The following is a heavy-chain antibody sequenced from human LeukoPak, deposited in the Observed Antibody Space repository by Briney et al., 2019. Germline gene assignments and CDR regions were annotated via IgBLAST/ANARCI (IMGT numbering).Heavy chain of an antibody. Sequence: SETLSLTCTVSGGSISSYYWSWIRQPPGEGLEWIGYIYYSGGTNYNPSLKSRVTISVDTSKNQFSLKLSSVTAADTAVYYCASLPHKYDSSDHPFDYWGQGTLVTVSS. CDR1: GGSISSYY. J-gene: IGHJ4*02. D-gene: IGHD3-22*01. CDR3: ASLPHKYDSSDHPFDY. CDR2: IYYSGGT. V-gene: IGHV4-59*08.